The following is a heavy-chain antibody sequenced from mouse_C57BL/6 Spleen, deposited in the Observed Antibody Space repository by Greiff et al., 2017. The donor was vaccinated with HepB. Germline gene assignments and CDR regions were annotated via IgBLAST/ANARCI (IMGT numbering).Heavy chain of an antibody. CDR2: IDPSDSYT. Sequence: VQLQQPGAELVMPGASVKLSCKASGYTFTSYWMHWVKQRPGQGLEWIGEIDPSDSYTNYNQKFKGKSTLTVDKSSSTAYMQLSSLTSEDSAVYYCARSGLRPWYFDVWGTGTTVTVSS. CDR3: ARSGLRPWYFDV. D-gene: IGHD2-4*01. J-gene: IGHJ1*03. CDR1: GYTFTSYW. V-gene: IGHV1-69*01.